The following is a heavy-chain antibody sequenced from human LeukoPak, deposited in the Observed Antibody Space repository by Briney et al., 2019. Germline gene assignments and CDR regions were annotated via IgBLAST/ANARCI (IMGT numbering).Heavy chain of an antibody. J-gene: IGHJ4*02. CDR3: ARDVAGYSHGSFDY. Sequence: SVKVSCKASGGTFSSYAISWVRQAPGQGLEWMGRIIPILGIANYAQKFQGRVTITADKSTSTAYMELSSLRSEDTAVYYCARDVAGYSHGSFDYWGQGTLVTVSS. D-gene: IGHD5-18*01. CDR1: GGTFSSYA. V-gene: IGHV1-69*04. CDR2: IIPILGIA.